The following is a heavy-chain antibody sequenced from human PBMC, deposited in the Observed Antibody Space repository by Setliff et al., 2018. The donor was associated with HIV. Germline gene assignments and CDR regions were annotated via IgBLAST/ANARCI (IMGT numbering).Heavy chain of an antibody. D-gene: IGHD3-10*01. CDR3: ARGPRYGSGNYYYYYYYMDV. CDR1: GGSFSGFY. CDR2: VSHRGNT. Sequence: PSETLSLTCAVYGGSFSGFYWIWIRQPPRKGLEWIGEVSHRGNTEYSPSLRSRVTMSVDTSKNQVSLKLSSVTAADTAVYYCARGPRYGSGNYYYYYYYMDVWGKGTTVTVSS. J-gene: IGHJ6*03. V-gene: IGHV4-34*01.